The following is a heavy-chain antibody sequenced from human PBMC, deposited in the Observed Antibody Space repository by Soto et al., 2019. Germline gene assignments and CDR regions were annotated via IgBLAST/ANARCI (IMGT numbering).Heavy chain of an antibody. CDR1: GFSFSSYW. Sequence: EVHLVESGGGLVQPGGSLKLSCVASGFSFSSYWMYWVRQAPGKGLVWVSRLNSDGSSTDYADSVKGRFTISRDNAKNTLFLRMGSLRVEDTAVYYCARGDAMVGRIHDYWGQGTLVTVSS. V-gene: IGHV3-74*01. J-gene: IGHJ4*02. CDR2: LNSDGSST. CDR3: ARGDAMVGRIHDY. D-gene: IGHD6-19*01.